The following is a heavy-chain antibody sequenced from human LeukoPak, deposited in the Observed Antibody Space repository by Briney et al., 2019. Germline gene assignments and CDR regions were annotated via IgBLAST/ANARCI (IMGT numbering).Heavy chain of an antibody. Sequence: GGSLRLSCAASGFTFSSYWMSWVRQAPGKGLEWVTNIKQDGSEKYYVHSVKGRFTISRDNAKNSLYMQMNCLRAEDTAVYYCAREMGSGSEFDFWGQGTLVTVSS. D-gene: IGHD6-19*01. CDR1: GFTFSSYW. J-gene: IGHJ4*02. V-gene: IGHV3-7*01. CDR2: IKQDGSEK. CDR3: AREMGSGSEFDF.